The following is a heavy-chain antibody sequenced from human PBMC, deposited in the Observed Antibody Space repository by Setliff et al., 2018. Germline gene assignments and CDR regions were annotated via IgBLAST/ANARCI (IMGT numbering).Heavy chain of an antibody. V-gene: IGHV4-34*01. Sequence: SETLSLTCAVYGGSFSGYYWSWIRQPPGKGLEWIGEINHSGSTNYNPSLKSRVTISVDTSKNQFSLKLGSVTAADTAVYYCARIDIVLMVYADWGQGTMVT. CDR2: INHSGST. D-gene: IGHD2-8*01. CDR1: GGSFSGYY. J-gene: IGHJ3*01. CDR3: ARIDIVLMVYAD.